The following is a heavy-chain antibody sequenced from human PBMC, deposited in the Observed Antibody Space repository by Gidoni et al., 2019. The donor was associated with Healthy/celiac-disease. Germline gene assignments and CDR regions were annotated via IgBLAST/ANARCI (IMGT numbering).Heavy chain of an antibody. CDR1: GGSFSGYY. D-gene: IGHD3-9*01. Sequence: QVQLQQWGAGLLKPSETLSLTCAVYGGSFSGYYWSWIRQPPGKGLEWIGEINHSGSTNYNPSLKSRVTISVDTSKNQFSLKLSSVTAADTAVYYCARGRKRNWFRGDGNWFDPWGQGTLVTVSS. CDR2: INHSGST. J-gene: IGHJ5*02. V-gene: IGHV4-34*01. CDR3: ARGRKRNWFRGDGNWFDP.